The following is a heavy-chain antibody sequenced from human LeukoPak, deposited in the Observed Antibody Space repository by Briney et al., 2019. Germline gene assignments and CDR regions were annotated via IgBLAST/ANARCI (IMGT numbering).Heavy chain of an antibody. J-gene: IGHJ4*02. Sequence: ASVKVSCKASGYTFTSYYMHWVRQAPGQGLEWMGIINPSGGSTSYAQKFQGTVTMTRDTSTSTVYMEISSRRSEDTAVYYCARAPRDGYRGGYYFDYWGQGTLVTVSS. CDR1: GYTFTSYY. D-gene: IGHD5-24*01. CDR3: ARAPRDGYRGGYYFDY. V-gene: IGHV1-46*01. CDR2: INPSGGST.